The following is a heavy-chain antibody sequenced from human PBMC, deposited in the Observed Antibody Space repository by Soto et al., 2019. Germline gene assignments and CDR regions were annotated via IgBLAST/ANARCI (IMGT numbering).Heavy chain of an antibody. CDR3: ARDRAYYYDPNLPTTTDY. Sequence: PGGSLRLSCAASGFTFDDYAMHCVRQAPGKGLEWVSGISWNSGIIDYADSVKGRFTISRDNAKNSLYLQMNSLRAEDTALYYCARDRAYYYDPNLPTTTDYWGQGT. D-gene: IGHD3-22*01. V-gene: IGHV3-9*01. CDR2: ISWNSGII. CDR1: GFTFDDYA. J-gene: IGHJ4*02.